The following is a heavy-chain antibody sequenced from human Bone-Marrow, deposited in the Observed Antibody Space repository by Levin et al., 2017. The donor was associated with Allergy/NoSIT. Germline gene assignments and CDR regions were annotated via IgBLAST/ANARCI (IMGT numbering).Heavy chain of an antibody. CDR2: IYWIGST. V-gene: IGHV4-59*01. J-gene: IGHJ2*01. D-gene: IGHD2-2*01. CDR3: ARLSSFYGNV. Sequence: PSETLSLTCSVSGDSISNYYWTWIRQSPGKGLEWIGYIYWIGSTNYNPSLQSRVDISVDTSTNQFSLTLRSVTIADTAVYYCARLSSFYGNVWGRGTLVTVSS. CDR1: GDSISNYY.